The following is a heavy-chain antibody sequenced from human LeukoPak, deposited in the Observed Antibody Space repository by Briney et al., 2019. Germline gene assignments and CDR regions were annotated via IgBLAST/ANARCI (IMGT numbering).Heavy chain of an antibody. Sequence: GRSLRLSCAASGFTFSSYGMHWVRQAPGKGLEWVAVISYDGSNKYYADSVKGRFTISRDNSKNTLYLQMNSLRAEDTAVYYCARDIKWLGRYYYYGLDVWGQGTTVTVSS. V-gene: IGHV3-30*03. J-gene: IGHJ6*02. CDR1: GFTFSSYG. CDR2: ISYDGSNK. D-gene: IGHD6-19*01. CDR3: ARDIKWLGRYYYYGLDV.